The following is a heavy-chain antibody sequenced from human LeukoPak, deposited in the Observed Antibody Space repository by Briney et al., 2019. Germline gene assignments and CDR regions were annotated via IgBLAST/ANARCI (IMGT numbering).Heavy chain of an antibody. V-gene: IGHV4-4*07. J-gene: IGHJ4*02. Sequence: PSETLSLTCTVSGGSISSYYWSWIRQPAGKGLEWIGRTYTSGSTNYNPSLKSRVTMSVDTSKSQFSLKLSSVTAADTAVYYCASSGWFQYYFDYWGQGTLVTVSS. CDR2: TYTSGST. CDR3: ASSGWFQYYFDY. D-gene: IGHD6-19*01. CDR1: GGSISSYY.